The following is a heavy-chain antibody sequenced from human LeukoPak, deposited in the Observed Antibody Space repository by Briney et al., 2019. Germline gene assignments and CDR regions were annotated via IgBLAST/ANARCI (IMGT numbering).Heavy chain of an antibody. CDR3: LRDFVWGPDY. D-gene: IGHD3-9*01. V-gene: IGHV1-2*02. J-gene: IGHJ4*02. CDR1: GYTFTGHY. Sequence: ASVNVSCKASGYTFTGHYLHWVRQAPGQGLEWMGWIYGLEGGTNYAQKLQDRVSMTRDTYITTAYIELTSLTPDDTAVYYCLRDFVWGPDYRLQATQV. CDR2: IYGLEGGT.